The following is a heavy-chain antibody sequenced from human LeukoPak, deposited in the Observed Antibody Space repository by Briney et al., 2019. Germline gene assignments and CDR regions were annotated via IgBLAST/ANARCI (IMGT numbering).Heavy chain of an antibody. D-gene: IGHD1-26*01. Sequence: SETLSLTCTVSGGSISSYYWSWFRQPPGKGLEWIGYIYYSGSTNYNPSLKSRVTISVDTSKNQFSLKLSSVTAADTAVYYCAREVGATRLGWFDPWGQGTLVTVSS. J-gene: IGHJ5*02. CDR3: AREVGATRLGWFDP. CDR1: GGSISSYY. CDR2: IYYSGST. V-gene: IGHV4-59*01.